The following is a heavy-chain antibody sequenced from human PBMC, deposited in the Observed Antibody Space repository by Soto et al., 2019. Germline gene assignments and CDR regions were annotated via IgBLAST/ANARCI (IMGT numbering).Heavy chain of an antibody. CDR3: ARETVLLWFGELFSYYGMDV. CDR2: IWYDGSNK. V-gene: IGHV3-33*01. Sequence: GGSLRLSCAASGFTFSSYGMHWVRQAPGKGLEWVAVIWYDGSNKYYADSVKGRFTISRDNSKNTLYLQMNSLRAEDTAVYYCARETVLLWFGELFSYYGMDVWGQGTTVTVSS. CDR1: GFTFSSYG. J-gene: IGHJ6*02. D-gene: IGHD3-10*01.